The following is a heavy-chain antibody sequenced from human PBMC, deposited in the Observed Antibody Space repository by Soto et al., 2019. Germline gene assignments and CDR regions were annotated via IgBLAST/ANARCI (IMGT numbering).Heavy chain of an antibody. J-gene: IGHJ6*02. CDR1: GFTFSSYS. V-gene: IGHV3-48*01. Sequence: GGSLRLSCAASGFTFSSYSMNWVRQAPGKGLEWVSYITSSSSTINYADSVQGRFTISRDNAKNSLYLQMNSLRAEDTAVYYCARELDGIDVWGQGTTVTVSS. CDR2: ITSSSSTI. CDR3: ARELDGIDV.